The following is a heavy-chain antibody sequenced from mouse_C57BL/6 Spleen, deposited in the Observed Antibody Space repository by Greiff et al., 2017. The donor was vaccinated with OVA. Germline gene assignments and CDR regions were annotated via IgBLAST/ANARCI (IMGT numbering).Heavy chain of an antibody. V-gene: IGHV1-82*01. J-gene: IGHJ2*01. CDR1: GYAFSSSW. Sequence: QVQLQQSGPELVKPGASVKISCKASGYAFSSSWMNWVKQRPGKGLEWIGRIYPGDGDTNYNGKFKGKATLTAEKSSSTAYMQLSSLTSEDSAVYFCAREGVITTVVPDYWGQGTTLTVSS. D-gene: IGHD1-1*01. CDR3: AREGVITTVVPDY. CDR2: IYPGDGDT.